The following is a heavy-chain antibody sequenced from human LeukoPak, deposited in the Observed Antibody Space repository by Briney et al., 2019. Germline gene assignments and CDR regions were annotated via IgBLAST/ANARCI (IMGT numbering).Heavy chain of an antibody. CDR2: IIPIFGTA. J-gene: IGHJ6*03. V-gene: IGHV1-69*13. CDR1: GGTFSSYA. CDR3: ARTIFGVVMDYYYYYYMDV. D-gene: IGHD3-3*01. Sequence: VASVKVSCKASGGTFSSYAISWVRQAPGQGLEWMGGIIPIFGTANYAQKFQGRVTITADESTSTAYMELSSLISEDKAVYYCARTIFGVVMDYYYYYYMDVWGKGTTVTVSS.